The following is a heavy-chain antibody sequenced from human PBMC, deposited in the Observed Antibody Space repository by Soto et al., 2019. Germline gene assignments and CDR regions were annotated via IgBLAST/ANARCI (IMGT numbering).Heavy chain of an antibody. D-gene: IGHD3-22*01. J-gene: IGHJ4*02. CDR2: IIRIFGTA. V-gene: IGHV1-69*01. CDR3: AREVQSYESSGYGGGPFDY. CDR1: GGTFSSYA. Sequence: QVQLVQSGAEVKKPGSSVKVSCKASGGTFSSYAVSWVRQAPGQGLEWMGGIIRIFGTANYAQKFQGRVKITANQATSTAYMEVSSLTAEDKAVYYCAREVQSYESSGYGGGPFDYWGQGTLVTVSS.